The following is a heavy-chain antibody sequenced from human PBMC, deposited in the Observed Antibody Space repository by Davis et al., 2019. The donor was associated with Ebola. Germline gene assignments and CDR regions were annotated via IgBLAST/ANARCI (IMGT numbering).Heavy chain of an antibody. CDR1: AFTLSSYG. Sequence: SLSPTCPPSAFTLSSYGMHCVRQAPGKGLEWVSSIRSSDTTIYYSAPVKGRSTVSRDNAKNSLYLQMNSLRAEDTAVYYCAKGKWSTSSESLYNYAIDVWGQGTTVSVSS. CDR2: IRSSDTTI. D-gene: IGHD6-6*01. CDR3: AKGKWSTSSESLYNYAIDV. J-gene: IGHJ6*02. V-gene: IGHV3-48*04.